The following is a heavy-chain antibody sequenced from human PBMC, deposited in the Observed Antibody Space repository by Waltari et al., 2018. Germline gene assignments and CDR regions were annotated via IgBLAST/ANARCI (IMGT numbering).Heavy chain of an antibody. D-gene: IGHD6-13*01. Sequence: QVQLQESGPGLVKPSETLSLTCTVSGGSISSYYWSWIRQPPGKGLEWIGYIYTSGSTNYNPSLKSRVTISVDTSKNQFSLKLSSVTAADTAVYYCARVVAAGHYYYYMDVWGKGTTVTVSS. J-gene: IGHJ6*03. CDR3: ARVVAAGHYYYYMDV. V-gene: IGHV4-4*09. CDR2: IYTSGST. CDR1: GGSISSYY.